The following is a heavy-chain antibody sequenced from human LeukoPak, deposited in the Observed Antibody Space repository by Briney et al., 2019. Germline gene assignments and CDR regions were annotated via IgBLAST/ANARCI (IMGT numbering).Heavy chain of an antibody. Sequence: PGGSLRLSCAASGFTLSSYGMHWVRQAPGKGLEWVAVIWYDGSNKYYADSVKGRFTISRDNSKNTLYLQMNSLRAEDTAVYYCARGLELGYCSSTSCSNDAFDIWGQGTMVTVSS. CDR2: IWYDGSNK. CDR1: GFTLSSYG. J-gene: IGHJ3*02. CDR3: ARGLELGYCSSTSCSNDAFDI. V-gene: IGHV3-33*01. D-gene: IGHD2-2*01.